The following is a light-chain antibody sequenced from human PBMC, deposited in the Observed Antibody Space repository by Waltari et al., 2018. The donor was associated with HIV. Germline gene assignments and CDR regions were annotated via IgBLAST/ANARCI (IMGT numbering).Light chain of an antibody. CDR3: QQYFNAPIT. V-gene: IGKV4-1*01. J-gene: IGKJ4*01. CDR1: RSILYNTNNKNY. Sequence: DIVMTQSPDSLALSLGERATIHCKSSRSILYNTNNKNYLAWNQQKPGQPPQLLIYWASTREFGVPDRFSGSGSGTNFTLTISSLQTEDVAVYYCQQYFNAPITFGGGTRVEI. CDR2: WAS.